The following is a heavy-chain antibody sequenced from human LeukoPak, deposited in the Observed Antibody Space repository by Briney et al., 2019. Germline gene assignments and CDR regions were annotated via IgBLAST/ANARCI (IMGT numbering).Heavy chain of an antibody. CDR2: IIPIFGTA. J-gene: IGHJ4*02. V-gene: IGHV1-69*13. CDR1: GGTFSSYA. Sequence: GASVKVSCKASGGTFSSYAISWVRQAPGQGLEWMGGIIPIFGTANYAQKFQGRVTITADESTSTAYMELSSLRSEDTAVYYCARSSAPAAIRDYFDYWGQGTLVTVSS. CDR3: ARSSAPAAIRDYFDY. D-gene: IGHD2-2*02.